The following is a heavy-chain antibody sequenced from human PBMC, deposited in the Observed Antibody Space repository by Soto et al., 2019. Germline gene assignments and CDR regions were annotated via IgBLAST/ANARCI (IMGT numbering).Heavy chain of an antibody. V-gene: IGHV4-34*01. J-gene: IGHJ6*02. CDR2: INHSGST. CDR3: ARVSIVVVPAAIIRYYYYGMDV. CDR1: GGSFSGYY. Sequence: SETLSLTCAAYGGSFSGYYWSWIRQPPGKGLEWIGEINHSGSTNYNPSLKSRVTISVDTSKNQFSLKLSSVTAADTAVYYCARVSIVVVPAAIIRYYYYGMDVWGQGTTVTVSS. D-gene: IGHD2-2*02.